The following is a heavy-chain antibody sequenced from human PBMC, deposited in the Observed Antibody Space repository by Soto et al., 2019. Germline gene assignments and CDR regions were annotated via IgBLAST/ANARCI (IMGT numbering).Heavy chain of an antibody. V-gene: IGHV2-70*01. J-gene: IGHJ3*02. D-gene: IGHD3-22*01. CDR3: ARRYDYYDSSGYYYDAFDI. Sequence: SGPTLVNPTQPLTLTCTFSGFSLSTSGMCVSWIRQPPGKALEWLALIDWDDDKYYSTSLKTRLTISKDTSKNQVVLTMTNMDPVDTATYYCARRYDYYDSSGYYYDAFDIWGQGTMVTVSS. CDR1: GFSLSTSGMC. CDR2: IDWDDDK.